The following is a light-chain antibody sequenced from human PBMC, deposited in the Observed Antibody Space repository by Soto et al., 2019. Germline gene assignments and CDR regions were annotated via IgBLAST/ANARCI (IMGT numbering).Light chain of an antibody. Sequence: DFQMTPSPSSLSASVRDRLTITYRAGQSISTYLTWYQQKSGKPPKLLISAASSLQSGVPSRFSGSGSGTDFTLTISSLQPEDFATYYCQQSYSSPPTFGQGTKVDI. CDR1: QSISTY. V-gene: IGKV1-39*01. J-gene: IGKJ1*01. CDR2: AAS. CDR3: QQSYSSPPT.